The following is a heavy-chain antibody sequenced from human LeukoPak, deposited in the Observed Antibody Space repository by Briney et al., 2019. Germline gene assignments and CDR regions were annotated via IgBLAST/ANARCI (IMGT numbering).Heavy chain of an antibody. CDR3: ARAHYGSGSYSNWFDP. D-gene: IGHD3-10*01. CDR2: IYYSGST. V-gene: IGHV4-39*07. J-gene: IGHJ5*02. CDR1: DGSITNND. Sequence: SETLSLTCTVSDGSITNNDWSWVRQTPGKGLEWIGSIYYSGSTYYNPSLKSRVTISVDTSKNQFSLKLSSVTAADTAVYYCARAHYGSGSYSNWFDPWGQGTLVTVSS.